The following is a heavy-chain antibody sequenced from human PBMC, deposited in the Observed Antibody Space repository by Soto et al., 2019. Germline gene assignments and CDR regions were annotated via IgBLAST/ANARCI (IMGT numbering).Heavy chain of an antibody. Sequence: GGSVRLSXTASGFMFGSYWMTWVRHVPGKGLQWVANIKRDGSEKYYVDFVKGRFTISRDNADNSVFLDMNNLRVDDTATYYCARVRATDYEIDYWGQGALVTVSS. V-gene: IGHV3-7*03. J-gene: IGHJ4*02. D-gene: IGHD4-17*01. CDR1: GFMFGSYW. CDR2: IKRDGSEK. CDR3: ARVRATDYEIDY.